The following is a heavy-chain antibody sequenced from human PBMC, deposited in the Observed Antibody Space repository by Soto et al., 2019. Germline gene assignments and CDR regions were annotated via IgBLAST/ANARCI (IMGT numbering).Heavy chain of an antibody. CDR3: ARYMMTTVTTTAFDI. CDR2: ISAYNGNT. D-gene: IGHD4-17*01. CDR1: GYTFTSYG. V-gene: IGHV1-18*01. Sequence: ASVKVSCKASGYTFTSYGISWVRQAPGQGLEWMGWISAYNGNTNYAQKLQGRVTMTTDTSTSTAYMELRSLRSDYTAVYYCARYMMTTVTTTAFDIWGQGTMVTVSS. J-gene: IGHJ3*02.